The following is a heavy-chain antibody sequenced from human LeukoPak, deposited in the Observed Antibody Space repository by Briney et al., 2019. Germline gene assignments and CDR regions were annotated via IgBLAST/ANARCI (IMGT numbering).Heavy chain of an antibody. CDR1: GYTFTGYY. J-gene: IGHJ4*02. CDR2: TNPNSGGT. D-gene: IGHD6-13*01. CDR3: ARRKEHIVAAGSGRYFDC. V-gene: IGHV1-2*02. Sequence: ASVKVSCKASGYTFTGYYMHWVRQAPGQGLEWMGWTNPNSGGTNYAQKFQGRVTMTRDTSISTAYMELSRLRSDDTAVYYCARRKEHIVAAGSGRYFDCWGQGTLVTVSS.